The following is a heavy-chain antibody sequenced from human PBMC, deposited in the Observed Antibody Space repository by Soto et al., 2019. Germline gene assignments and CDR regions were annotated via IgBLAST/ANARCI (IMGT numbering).Heavy chain of an antibody. V-gene: IGHV4-4*07. CDR2: MYSSGRT. CDR3: ARDYYDSSGYSGWFDT. D-gene: IGHD3-22*01. CDR1: GGSISSYY. J-gene: IGHJ5*02. Sequence: QVQLQESGPGLVKPSETLSLICTVSGGSISSYYWSWIRQPAGQGLEWIGRMYSSGRTYYNPSLKSRVTMSVDTSKNQFSLKLSSVTAADTAVYSCARDYYDSSGYSGWFDTWGQGTLVTVSS.